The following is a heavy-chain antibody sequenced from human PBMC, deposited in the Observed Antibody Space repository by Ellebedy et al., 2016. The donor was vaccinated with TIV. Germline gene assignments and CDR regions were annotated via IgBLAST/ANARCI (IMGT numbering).Heavy chain of an antibody. Sequence: GGSLRLXCAASGFTFSTYWMTWVRQAPGKGLEWVATIKEDGSEKYYVDSVKGRFTISRDNAKSSLSLQMNGLRVEDTAVYYCARDLGRGNWYYDVWGRGTLVTVSS. D-gene: IGHD5-24*01. CDR2: IKEDGSEK. CDR1: GFTFSTYW. J-gene: IGHJ2*01. CDR3: ARDLGRGNWYYDV. V-gene: IGHV3-7*01.